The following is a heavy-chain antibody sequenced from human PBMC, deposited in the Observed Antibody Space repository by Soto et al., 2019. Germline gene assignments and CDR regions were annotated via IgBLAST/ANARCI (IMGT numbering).Heavy chain of an antibody. D-gene: IGHD2-15*01. Sequence: EVQLVESGGGLVQPGGSLKLSCAASGFTFSGSAMHWVRQASGKGLEWVGRIRSKANSYATAYAASVQGRFTISRDDSKNTAYLQMNSLKTEDTAVYYCTRPPGYCSGGSCEGPYWGQGTLVTVSS. CDR3: TRPPGYCSGGSCEGPY. V-gene: IGHV3-73*02. CDR1: GFTFSGSA. CDR2: IRSKANSYAT. J-gene: IGHJ4*02.